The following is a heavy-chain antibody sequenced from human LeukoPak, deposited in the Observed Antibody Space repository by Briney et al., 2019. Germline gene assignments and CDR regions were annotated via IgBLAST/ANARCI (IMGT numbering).Heavy chain of an antibody. CDR2: ISYSGCT. CDR1: GDSISSYY. J-gene: IGHJ6*02. V-gene: IGHV4-59*08. D-gene: IGHD1-26*01. CDR3: ARRWGSGTYYSNFYGMDV. Sequence: SETLSLTCCVSGDSISSYYWRWIRQPPGKGLEWVGYISYSGCTNYNPSLKSRVTISLDTSKNQFSLRLSSVTAADTAVYYCARRWGSGTYYSNFYGMDVWGQGTTVTVSS.